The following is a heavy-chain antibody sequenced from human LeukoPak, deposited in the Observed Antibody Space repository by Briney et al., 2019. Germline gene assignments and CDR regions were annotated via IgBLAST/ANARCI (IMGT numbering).Heavy chain of an antibody. D-gene: IGHD2-2*01. CDR2: ISAYNGNT. J-gene: IGHJ6*02. V-gene: IGHV1-18*01. Sequence: ASVKVSCKASGYTFTSYGISWVRQAPGQGLEGMGWISAYNGNTNYAQKLQGRATMTTDTSTSTAYMELRSLRSDDTAVYYCARPSSTSSARNYYYYGMDVWGQGTTVTVSS. CDR1: GYTFTSYG. CDR3: ARPSSTSSARNYYYYGMDV.